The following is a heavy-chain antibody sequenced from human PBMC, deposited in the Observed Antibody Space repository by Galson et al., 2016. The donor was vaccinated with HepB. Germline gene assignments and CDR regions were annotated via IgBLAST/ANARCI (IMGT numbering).Heavy chain of an antibody. CDR2: VTGSGAAT. CDR1: GFSLSTAG. J-gene: IGHJ4*02. CDR3: GKHGGFDY. V-gene: IGHV3-23*01. D-gene: IGHD3-16*01. Sequence: SPRLPCAAAGFSLSTAGMSCGRHTPGRGVEWVSGVTGSGAATHYADSERGRFTISRDNSKNTLYLYMNSLRAGDTAGYYCGKHGGFDYWGQGALVTVSS.